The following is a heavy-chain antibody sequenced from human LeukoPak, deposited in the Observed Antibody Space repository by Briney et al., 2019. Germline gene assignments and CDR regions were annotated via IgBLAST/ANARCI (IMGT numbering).Heavy chain of an antibody. J-gene: IGHJ4*02. CDR2: INHSGST. D-gene: IGHD3-3*01. V-gene: IGHV4-34*01. Sequence: SEALSLTCAVYGGSFSGYYWSCIRQPLGKGVEWIVEINHSGSTNYNPSLKSRVTISLDTSKHQISLNLNSVTSADTALYSFAGFRTILGVVRFDSGGKGPLVTVSS. CDR1: GGSFSGYY. CDR3: AGFRTILGVVRFDS.